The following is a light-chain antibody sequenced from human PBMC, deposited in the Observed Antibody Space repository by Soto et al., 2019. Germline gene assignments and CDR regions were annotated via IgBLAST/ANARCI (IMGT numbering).Light chain of an antibody. V-gene: IGKV3-20*01. J-gene: IGKJ1*01. CDR2: GTS. CDR3: QQYGSSPRT. CDR1: QNVGSRY. Sequence: EIVLTQSPGTLSLSPGERATLSCRASQNVGSRYLAWYQQKPGQAPRLLIYGTSNRATGIPDRFGGSGSGTDFTLTTSSLEPGDLAVYYCQQYGSSPRTFGQGTKVEIK.